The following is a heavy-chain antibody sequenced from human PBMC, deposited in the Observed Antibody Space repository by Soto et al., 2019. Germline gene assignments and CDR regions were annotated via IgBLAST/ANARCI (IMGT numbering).Heavy chain of an antibody. J-gene: IGHJ5*02. Sequence: SETLSLTCAVYGGSISSSSYYWGWIRQPPGKGLEWIGSIYYSGSTYYNPSLKSRVTISVDTSKNQFSLKLSSVTAADTAVHYCASSLRYFDWLLSFYWFDPWGQGTLVTVSS. V-gene: IGHV4-39*01. CDR1: GGSISSSSYY. D-gene: IGHD3-9*01. CDR3: ASSLRYFDWLLSFYWFDP. CDR2: IYYSGST.